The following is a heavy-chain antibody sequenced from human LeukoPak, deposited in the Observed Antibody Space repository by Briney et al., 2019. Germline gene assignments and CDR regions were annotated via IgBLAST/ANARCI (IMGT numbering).Heavy chain of an antibody. CDR3: ARLGYGGNSVYFDY. CDR1: GGSISSYY. D-gene: IGHD4-23*01. Sequence: KPSETLSLTCTVSGGSISSYYWSWIRQPPGKGLEWIGYIYYSGSTNYNPSLKSRVTISVDTSKTQFSLKLSSVTAADTAVYYCARLGYGGNSVYFDYWGQGTLVTVSS. CDR2: IYYSGST. J-gene: IGHJ4*02. V-gene: IGHV4-59*01.